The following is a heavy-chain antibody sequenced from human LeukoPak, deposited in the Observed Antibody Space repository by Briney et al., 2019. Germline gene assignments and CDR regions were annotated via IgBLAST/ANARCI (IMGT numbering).Heavy chain of an antibody. J-gene: IGHJ3*02. CDR3: AKVFGDSSIVVVPAAIEDDAFDI. Sequence: RSGGSLRLSCAASGFTFSSYAMSWVRQAPGKGLEWVSAISGSGGSTYYADSVKGRFTISRDNSKNTLYLQMNSLRAEDTAVYYCAKVFGDSSIVVVPAAIEDDAFDIWGQGTMVTVSS. V-gene: IGHV3-23*01. D-gene: IGHD2-2*02. CDR2: ISGSGGST. CDR1: GFTFSSYA.